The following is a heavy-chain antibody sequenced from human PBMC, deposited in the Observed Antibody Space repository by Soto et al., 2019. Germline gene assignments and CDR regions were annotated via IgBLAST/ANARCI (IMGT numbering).Heavy chain of an antibody. CDR1: GDTFTSYY. V-gene: IGHV1-46*01. J-gene: IGHJ5*02. Sequence: ASVKVSCKAPGDTFTSYYLNWLRQSPGQGLEWMGVINPHGGSTKYAQKFQGRITMTRDTSRSTVYMELSSLRSDDTAIYYCARSSGGNFGIIIEGSNWFDPWGQGTLVTV. CDR2: INPHGGST. CDR3: ARSSGGNFGIIIEGSNWFDP. D-gene: IGHD3-3*01.